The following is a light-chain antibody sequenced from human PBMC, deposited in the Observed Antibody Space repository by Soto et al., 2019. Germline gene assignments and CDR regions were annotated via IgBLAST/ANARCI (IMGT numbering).Light chain of an antibody. Sequence: QSVLTQPPSASGTPGQRVTFSCSGSGSNIGSNAVNWYQQLPGTAPKLLIYFNTQRPSGVPDRFSGSKSGTSASLAISGLQSEDEADYYCSSYTSSVTYLFGTGTKVTVL. CDR2: FNT. V-gene: IGLV1-44*01. CDR3: SSYTSSVTYL. J-gene: IGLJ1*01. CDR1: GSNIGSNA.